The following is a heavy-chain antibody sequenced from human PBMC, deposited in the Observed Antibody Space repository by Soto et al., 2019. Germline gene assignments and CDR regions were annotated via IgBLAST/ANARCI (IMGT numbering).Heavy chain of an antibody. V-gene: IGHV5-51*01. CDR3: VRQGLNRMSPVPATSDY. CDR2: IHPGDSDT. D-gene: IGHD2-15*01. J-gene: IGHJ4*02. Sequence: GESLKISCKGSGYIFTNYWIAWVRQMPGKGLEWMGIIHPGDSDTRYTTSFHGQVTISVDRSTSAVYLQWSSLEASDTAIYYCVRQGLNRMSPVPATSDYWGQGTLVTVSS. CDR1: GYIFTNYW.